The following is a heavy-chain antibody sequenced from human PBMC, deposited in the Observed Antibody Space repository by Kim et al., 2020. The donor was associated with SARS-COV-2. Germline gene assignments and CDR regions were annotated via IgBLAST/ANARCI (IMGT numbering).Heavy chain of an antibody. CDR1: GYTFTGYY. V-gene: IGHV1-2*02. Sequence: ASAKVSCKASGYTFTGYYMHWVRQAPGQGLEWMGWINPKSGGTNYAQKFQGRVTMTRDTSISTAYMELSRLRSDDMAVYYCARDPGDRKLSRWYFDLWGRGTLVTVSS. CDR2: INPKSGGT. D-gene: IGHD7-27*01. CDR3: ARDPGDRKLSRWYFDL. J-gene: IGHJ2*01.